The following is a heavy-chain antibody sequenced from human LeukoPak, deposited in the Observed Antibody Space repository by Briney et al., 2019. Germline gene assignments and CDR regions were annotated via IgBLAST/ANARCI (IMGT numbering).Heavy chain of an antibody. CDR1: GGSISSSSYY. CDR2: IYYSGST. Sequence: SETLSLTCTVSGGSISSSSYYWGWIRQPPGKGLEWIGSIYYSGSTYYNPSLKSRVTISVDTSKNQFSLKLSSVTAADTAVYYCARLLEVATIRGGRATSFDIWGQGTMVTVSS. CDR3: ARLLEVATIRGGRATSFDI. V-gene: IGHV4-39*01. J-gene: IGHJ3*02. D-gene: IGHD5-24*01.